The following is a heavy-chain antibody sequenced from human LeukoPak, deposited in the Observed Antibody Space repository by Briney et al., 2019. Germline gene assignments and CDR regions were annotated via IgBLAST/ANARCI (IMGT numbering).Heavy chain of an antibody. CDR2: ISGSGGST. D-gene: IGHD2-2*01. CDR3: AKLPAAMVFAYFDY. CDR1: GFTFSSYA. V-gene: IGHV3-23*01. J-gene: IGHJ4*02. Sequence: PGGSLRLSCAASGFTFSSYAMSCVRQAPGKGLEWVSAISGSGGSTYYADSVKGRFTISRDNSKNTLYLQMNSLRAEDTAVYYCAKLPAAMVFAYFDYWGQGTLVTVSS.